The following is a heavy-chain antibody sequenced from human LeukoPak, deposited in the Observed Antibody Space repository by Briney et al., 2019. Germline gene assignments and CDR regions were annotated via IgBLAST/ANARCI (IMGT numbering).Heavy chain of an antibody. Sequence: SETLSLTCTVSGYSISSGYYWGWIRQPPGKALEWIGSIYHSGRTYYNPSLKSRVTISVDTSKNQFSLTLSSVTAADTAVYYCARVPQEWELLYYFDYWGQGTLVTVSS. CDR2: IYHSGRT. J-gene: IGHJ4*02. CDR3: ARVPQEWELLYYFDY. CDR1: GYSISSGYY. D-gene: IGHD1-26*01. V-gene: IGHV4-38-2*02.